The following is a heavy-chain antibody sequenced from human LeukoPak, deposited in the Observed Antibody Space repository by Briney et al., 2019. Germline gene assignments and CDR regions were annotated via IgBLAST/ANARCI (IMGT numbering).Heavy chain of an antibody. CDR2: IIPILGIA. CDR1: GGTFSSYT. D-gene: IGHD6-6*01. CDR3: ARLGYSSSSDDY. J-gene: IGHJ4*02. Sequence: SVKVSCKASGGTFSSYTISWVRQAPGQGLEWMGRIIPILGIANYAQKFQGRVTITADKSTSTAYMELSSPRSGDTAVYYCARLGYSSSSDDYWGQGTLVTVSS. V-gene: IGHV1-69*02.